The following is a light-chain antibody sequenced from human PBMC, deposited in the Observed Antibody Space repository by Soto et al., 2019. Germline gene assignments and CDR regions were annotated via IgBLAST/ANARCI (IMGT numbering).Light chain of an antibody. J-gene: IGKJ1*01. CDR3: QQGSNWPPRT. Sequence: EIVLTQSPATLSLSPGERATLSCRASQSVSSYLAWYQHKPGQAPRLLIYDASNKATGIPARFSGSGSGTDFTLTISSLEPEDFAVYYCQQGSNWPPRTFGQGTKVEI. V-gene: IGKV3-11*01. CDR2: DAS. CDR1: QSVSSY.